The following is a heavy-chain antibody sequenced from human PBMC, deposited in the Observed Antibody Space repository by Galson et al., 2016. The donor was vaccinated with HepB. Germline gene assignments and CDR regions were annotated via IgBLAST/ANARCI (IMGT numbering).Heavy chain of an antibody. CDR2: INHGGVT. CDR1: GGSFSGYY. Sequence: ETLSLTCAMSGGSFSGYYWNWIRPTPGKGLEWIGEINHGGVTTYNAALKSRVTISVDRSLNQVSLTLSALTAADTAMYFCARALYWNHFDHWGQGILVTVSS. CDR3: ARALYWNHFDH. D-gene: IGHD2/OR15-2a*01. V-gene: IGHV4-34*01. J-gene: IGHJ4*02.